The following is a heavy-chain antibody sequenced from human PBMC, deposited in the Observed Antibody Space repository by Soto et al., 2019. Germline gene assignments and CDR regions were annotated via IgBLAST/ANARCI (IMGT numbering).Heavy chain of an antibody. J-gene: IGHJ4*02. Sequence: VSGPTLVNPTQTLTLTCTFSGFSLSTSGMCVSWIRQPPGKALEWLALIDWDDDKYYSTSLKTRLTISKDTSKNQVVLTMTNMEPVDTATYYCARIRARDGYTAYFDYWGQGTLVTVSS. V-gene: IGHV2-70*01. CDR2: IDWDDDK. CDR1: GFSLSTSGMC. D-gene: IGHD5-12*01. CDR3: ARIRARDGYTAYFDY.